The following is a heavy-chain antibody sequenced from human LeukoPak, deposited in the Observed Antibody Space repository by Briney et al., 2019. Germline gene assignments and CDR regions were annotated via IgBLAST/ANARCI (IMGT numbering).Heavy chain of an antibody. D-gene: IGHD2-21*01. V-gene: IGHV3-48*04. CDR2: ISSNNGTI. J-gene: IGHJ3*02. CDR3: ARGKAGPYSDAFDI. CDR1: GFTFSIYS. Sequence: GGSLRLSCAASGFTFSIYSMNWVRQAPGKGLEWISYISSNNGTINYADSVKGRFTISRDNAKNSLYLQMNSLRAEDTAVYYCARGKAGPYSDAFDIWGQGTMVTVSS.